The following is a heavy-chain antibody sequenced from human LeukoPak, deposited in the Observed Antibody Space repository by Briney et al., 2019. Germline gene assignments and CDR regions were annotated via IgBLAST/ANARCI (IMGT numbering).Heavy chain of an antibody. CDR2: IIPIFGIA. V-gene: IGHV1-69*04. J-gene: IGHJ6*02. Sequence: SVKVSCKASEGTFSSYAISWVRQATGQGLEWMGRIIPIFGIANYAQKFRGRVTITADKSTSTAYMELSSLRSEDTAVYYCARDLVSAGVVPAAMYYYGMDVWGQGTTVTVSS. CDR3: ARDLVSAGVVPAAMYYYGMDV. CDR1: EGTFSSYA. D-gene: IGHD2-2*01.